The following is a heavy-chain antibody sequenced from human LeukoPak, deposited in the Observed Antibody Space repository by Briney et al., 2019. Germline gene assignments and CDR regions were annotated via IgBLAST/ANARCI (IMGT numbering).Heavy chain of an antibody. CDR1: GGSISSGGYY. Sequence: PSQTLSLTCTVSGGSISSGGYYWSWIRQHPGKGLEWIGYIYYSGSTYYNPSLKSRVTISIDTSKNQFSLKLSSVTAADTAVYYCARDGYYYDSSGYYEKMYYFDYWGQGTLVTVSS. V-gene: IGHV4-31*03. CDR3: ARDGYYYDSSGYYEKMYYFDY. J-gene: IGHJ4*02. D-gene: IGHD3-22*01. CDR2: IYYSGST.